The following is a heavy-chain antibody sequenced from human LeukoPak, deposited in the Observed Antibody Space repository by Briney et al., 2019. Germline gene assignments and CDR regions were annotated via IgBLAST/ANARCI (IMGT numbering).Heavy chain of an antibody. CDR3: ARDSPPGFRYYDSSPEAYYYYGMDV. D-gene: IGHD3-22*01. CDR2: IYYSGST. J-gene: IGHJ6*02. CDR1: GGSISSGGYY. Sequence: SQTLSLTCTVSGGSISSGGYYWSWIRQHPGKGLEWIGYIYYSGSTYYNPSLKSRVTISVDTSKNQFSLKLSSVTAADTAVYYCARDSPPGFRYYDSSPEAYYYYGMDVWGQGTTVTVSS. V-gene: IGHV4-31*03.